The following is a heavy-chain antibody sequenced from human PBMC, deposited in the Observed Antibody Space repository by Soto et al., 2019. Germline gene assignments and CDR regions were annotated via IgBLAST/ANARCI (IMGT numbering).Heavy chain of an antibody. CDR1: GGTFSSYA. J-gene: IGHJ4*02. CDR3: ASLLGERDYYDSSDLDY. CDR2: IIPIFGTA. D-gene: IGHD3-22*01. Sequence: QVQLVQSGAEVKKPGSSVKVSCKASGGTFSSYAISWVRQAPGQGLEWMGGIIPIFGTANYAQKFQGRVTITADESTSTAYMELSSLRSEDTAVYYCASLLGERDYYDSSDLDYWGQGTLVTASS. V-gene: IGHV1-69*12.